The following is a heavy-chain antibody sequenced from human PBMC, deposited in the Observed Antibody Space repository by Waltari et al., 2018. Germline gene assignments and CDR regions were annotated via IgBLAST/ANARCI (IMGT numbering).Heavy chain of an antibody. CDR3: ASLGPRVGITMSHYLN. J-gene: IGHJ4*02. D-gene: IGHD3-22*01. CDR2: IYYSGST. CDR1: GGSISSSSYY. V-gene: IGHV4-39*01. Sequence: QLQLQESGPGLVKPSETLSLTCTVSGGSISSSSYYWGWIRQPPGKGLEWIGSIYYSGSTSYNPSLKSRVTISVYTSKNQFSLKLSSVTAADTAVYYCASLGPRVGITMSHYLNWGQGTLVTVSS.